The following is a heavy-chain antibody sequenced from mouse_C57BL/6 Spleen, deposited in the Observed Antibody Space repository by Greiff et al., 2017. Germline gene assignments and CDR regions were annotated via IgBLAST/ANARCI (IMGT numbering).Heavy chain of an antibody. J-gene: IGHJ2*01. D-gene: IGHD1-1*01. CDR2: IWRDGST. CDR3: TGGSSVDY. V-gene: IGHV2-3*01. Sequence: VQRLQSGPGLVAPSPSLSITCTVSGFSLTSYGVSWVRQPPGQGLEWLGVIWRDGSTNYHSALISRLSTSTDNSKSEVLLKLSSLQTDDAATYYCTGGSSVDYWGQGTTLTVSA. CDR1: GFSLTSYG.